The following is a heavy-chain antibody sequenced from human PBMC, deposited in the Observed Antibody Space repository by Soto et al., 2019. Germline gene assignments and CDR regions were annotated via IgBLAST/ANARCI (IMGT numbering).Heavy chain of an antibody. CDR2: VSHDGRNT. J-gene: IGHJ4*02. CDR1: GFNFSDYA. V-gene: IGHV3-30*18. Sequence: VQLVESGGGVVQPGRSLRLSCAASGFNFSDYAMHWVRQAPGKGLEWVAVVSHDGRNTHYADSVKGRFTMSRESSKNTVSLEMTSLRAEHTAVYYCAKGGRQWLVTSDFNYRGQGALVTFSS. D-gene: IGHD6-19*01. CDR3: AKGGRQWLVTSDFNY.